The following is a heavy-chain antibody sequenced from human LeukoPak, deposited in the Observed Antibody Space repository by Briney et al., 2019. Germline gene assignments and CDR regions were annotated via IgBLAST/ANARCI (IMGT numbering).Heavy chain of an antibody. D-gene: IGHD3-3*01. CDR2: IYYSGST. CDR1: GGSISSYY. CDR3: ARGDFWSGYSDY. J-gene: IGHJ4*02. V-gene: IGHV4-59*12. Sequence: SETLSLTCTVSGGSISSYYWSWIRQPPGKGLEWIGYIYYSGSTNYNPSLKSRVTISVDTSKNQFSLKLSSVTAADTAVYYCARGDFWSGYSDYWGQGTLVTVSS.